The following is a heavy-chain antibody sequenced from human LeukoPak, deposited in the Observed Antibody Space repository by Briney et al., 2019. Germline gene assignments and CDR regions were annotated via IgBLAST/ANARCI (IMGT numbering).Heavy chain of an antibody. Sequence: ASVKVSCKASGYTFTDYYMHWVRQAPGQGLEWMGLINPKSGGAKYAQKFQGRVTMTRDTSISTAYMDLSRLTSDDTAVYYCARKWELPDYWGQGTLVTVSS. CDR1: GYTFTDYY. CDR2: INPKSGGA. D-gene: IGHD1-26*01. J-gene: IGHJ4*02. V-gene: IGHV1-2*02. CDR3: ARKWELPDY.